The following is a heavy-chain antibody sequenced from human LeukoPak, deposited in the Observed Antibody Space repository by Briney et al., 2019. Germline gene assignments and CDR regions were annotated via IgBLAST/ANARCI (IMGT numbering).Heavy chain of an antibody. CDR2: LNWNGGST. CDR3: ATHSYYYGSGSYPHYLDY. D-gene: IGHD3-10*01. J-gene: IGHJ4*02. CDR1: GFTFEDNG. Sequence: GGSLRLSCAASGFTFEDNGMSWVRQAPGKGLEWVSGLNWNGGSTGYADSVKGRFTISRDNARNSLYLHMNSLRTEDTALYYCATHSYYYGSGSYPHYLDYWGQGTLVTVSA. V-gene: IGHV3-20*04.